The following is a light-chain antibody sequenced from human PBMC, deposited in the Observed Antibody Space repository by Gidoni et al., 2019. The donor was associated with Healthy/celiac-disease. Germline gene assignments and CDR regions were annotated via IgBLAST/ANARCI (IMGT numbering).Light chain of an antibody. Sequence: EIVLTQSPGTLSLSPGERATLSCRASQSVSSSYLAWYQQKPGQAPRLLIEGASSRATGIPDRFSGSGSGTDFTLTISRLEPEDFAVYYCQQYGSSPRTFGQGTKLEIK. CDR1: QSVSSSY. J-gene: IGKJ2*01. V-gene: IGKV3-20*01. CDR3: QQYGSSPRT. CDR2: GAS.